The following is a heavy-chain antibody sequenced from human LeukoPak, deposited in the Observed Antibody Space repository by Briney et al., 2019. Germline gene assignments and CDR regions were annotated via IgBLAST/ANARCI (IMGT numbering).Heavy chain of an antibody. V-gene: IGHV3-21*01. J-gene: IGHJ4*02. Sequence: GGSLRLSCAASGFTFSNYAMSWVRQAPGKGLEWVSSIGDGNTNTYYGDSGKGRFTFSRDNAKNSLYLQMNSLRAEDTAVYYCTRGGGYSYYWGQGTLVTVSS. CDR1: GFTFSNYA. CDR3: TRGGGYSYY. CDR2: IGDGNTNT. D-gene: IGHD2-15*01.